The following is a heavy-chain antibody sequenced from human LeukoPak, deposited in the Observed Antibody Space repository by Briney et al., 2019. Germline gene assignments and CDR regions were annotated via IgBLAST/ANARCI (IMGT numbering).Heavy chain of an antibody. Sequence: GASVKVSCKASGYTFTGYYMHWVRQAPGQGREWMGWINPNSGGTNYAQKFQGRVTMTRDTSISTAYMELSRLRSDDTAVYYCARDFSGARTFDYWGQGTLVTVSS. D-gene: IGHD1-26*01. V-gene: IGHV1-2*02. CDR2: INPNSGGT. CDR3: ARDFSGARTFDY. CDR1: GYTFTGYY. J-gene: IGHJ4*02.